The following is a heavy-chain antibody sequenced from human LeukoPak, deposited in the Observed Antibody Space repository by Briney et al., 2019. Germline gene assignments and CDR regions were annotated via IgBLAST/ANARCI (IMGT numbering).Heavy chain of an antibody. CDR1: GGSFSGYY. D-gene: IGHD6-13*01. J-gene: IGHJ6*03. CDR3: ARRRWYYYYYMDV. Sequence: SETLSLTCAVYGGSFSGYYWSWIRQPPGKGLEWIGEINHSGSTNYNPSLKSRVTISVDTSKNQFSLKLSSVTAADTAVYYCARRRWYYYYYMDVWGQGTMVTVSS. V-gene: IGHV4-34*01. CDR2: INHSGST.